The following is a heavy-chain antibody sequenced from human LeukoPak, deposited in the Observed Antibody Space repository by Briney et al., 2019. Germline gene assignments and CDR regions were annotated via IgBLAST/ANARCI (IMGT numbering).Heavy chain of an antibody. CDR3: AKDLSDFWSGYYSYYMDV. CDR1: GFTFSSYA. J-gene: IGHJ6*03. Sequence: GGSLRLSCAASGFTFSSYAMSWVRQAPGKGLEWVSAISGSGGSTYYADSVKGRFTISRDNSKNTLYLQMNSLRAEATAVYYCAKDLSDFWSGYYSYYMDVWGKGTTVTVSS. CDR2: ISGSGGST. V-gene: IGHV3-23*01. D-gene: IGHD3-3*01.